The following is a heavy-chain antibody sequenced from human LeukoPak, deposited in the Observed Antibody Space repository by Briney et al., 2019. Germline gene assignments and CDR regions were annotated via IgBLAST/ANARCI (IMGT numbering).Heavy chain of an antibody. J-gene: IGHJ4*02. CDR2: ISSSSSYI. Sequence: GGSLRLSCAASGFTFSSYAMSWVRQAPGKGLEWVSFISSSSSYIYYADSLKGRFTISRDNAKSSLYLQMNSLRAEDTAVYYCARGTMFPYYFDYWGQGTLVTVSS. V-gene: IGHV3-21*01. CDR1: GFTFSSYA. D-gene: IGHD3-10*02. CDR3: ARGTMFPYYFDY.